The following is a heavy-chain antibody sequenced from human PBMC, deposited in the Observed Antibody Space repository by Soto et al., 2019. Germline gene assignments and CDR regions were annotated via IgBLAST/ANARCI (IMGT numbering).Heavy chain of an antibody. J-gene: IGHJ5*02. CDR2: IYYSGST. CDR3: ARDFRLVRSDWFDP. V-gene: IGHV4-61*01. D-gene: IGHD6-19*01. Sequence: SETLSLTCTVSGGSVSSGSYYWIWIRQPPGKGLEWIGYIYYSGSTNYNPSLESRVTISVDTSKNQFSLKLSSVTAADTAVYYCARDFRLVRSDWFDPWGQGTLVTVSS. CDR1: GGSVSSGSYY.